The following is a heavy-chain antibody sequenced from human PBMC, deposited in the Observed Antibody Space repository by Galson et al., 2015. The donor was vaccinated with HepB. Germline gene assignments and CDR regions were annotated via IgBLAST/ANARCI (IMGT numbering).Heavy chain of an antibody. CDR2: IRYDGSNK. CDR3: AKDSGAILIAAADVYYHYGMDV. Sequence: SLRLSCAASGFTFSSYGMYWVRQALGKGLEWVAFIRYDGSNKQYADSVKGRFTISRDKSKNTLYLQMNSLRAEDTAVYYCAKDSGAILIAAADVYYHYGMDVWGQGTTVTVSS. D-gene: IGHD6-13*01. CDR1: GFTFSSYG. V-gene: IGHV3-30*02. J-gene: IGHJ6*02.